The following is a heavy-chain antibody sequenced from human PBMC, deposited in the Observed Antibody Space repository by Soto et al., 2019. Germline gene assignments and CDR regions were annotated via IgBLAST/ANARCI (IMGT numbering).Heavy chain of an antibody. V-gene: IGHV1-69*02. D-gene: IGHD2-21*01. CDR2: FIPILDMA. CDR1: GGTFNTYT. CDR3: AITYCRDNSCPRDFDF. J-gene: IGHJ4*02. Sequence: QVKVGHSGAEVKKPESSVKVSCKPSGGTFNTYTVNWVRLAPGHGLEWMGRFIPILDMANYAQKFQDRVTITADRSTFTAYMELNSLTSDDTAVYYCAITYCRDNSCPRDFDFWGPGTRVTVSS.